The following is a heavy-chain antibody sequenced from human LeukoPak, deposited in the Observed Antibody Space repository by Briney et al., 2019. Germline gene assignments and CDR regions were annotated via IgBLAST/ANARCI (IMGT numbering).Heavy chain of an antibody. CDR1: GFTFSSYA. Sequence: GGSLRLSCAASGFTFSSYAMSWVRQAPGKGLEWVSAISGSGGSTYADSVKGRFTISRDNSKNTLYLQMNSLRAEDAAVYYCAKDQWFGELLFHHDAFDIWGQGTMVTVSS. CDR2: ISGSGGST. V-gene: IGHV3-23*01. J-gene: IGHJ3*02. CDR3: AKDQWFGELLFHHDAFDI. D-gene: IGHD3-10*01.